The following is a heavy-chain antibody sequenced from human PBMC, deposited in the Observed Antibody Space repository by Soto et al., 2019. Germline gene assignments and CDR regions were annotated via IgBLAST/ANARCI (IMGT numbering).Heavy chain of an antibody. CDR2: INTNTGNP. J-gene: IGHJ6*02. V-gene: IGHV7-4-1*01. Sequence: ASVKVSCKACGYTFTSYAMNWVRQAPGQGLEWMGWINTNTGNPTYAQGFTGRFVFSLDTSVSTAYLQICSLKAEDTAVYYCARYYYDSSDNYYYYYGMDVWGQGTTVTVSS. D-gene: IGHD3-22*01. CDR1: GYTFTSYA. CDR3: ARYYYDSSDNYYYYYGMDV.